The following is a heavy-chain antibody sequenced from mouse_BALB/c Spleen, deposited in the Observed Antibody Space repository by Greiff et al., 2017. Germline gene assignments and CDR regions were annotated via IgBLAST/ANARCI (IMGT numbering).Heavy chain of an antibody. J-gene: IGHJ4*01. CDR3: VREDYYAMDY. V-gene: IGHV10-1*02. CDR2: IRSKSNNYAT. Sequence: EVNLVESGGGLVQPKGSLKLSCAASGFTFNTYAMNWVRQAPGKGLEWVARIRSKSNNYATYYADSVKDRFTISRDDSQSMLYLQMNNLKTEDTAMYYCVREDYYAMDYWGQGTSVTVSS. CDR1: GFTFNTYA.